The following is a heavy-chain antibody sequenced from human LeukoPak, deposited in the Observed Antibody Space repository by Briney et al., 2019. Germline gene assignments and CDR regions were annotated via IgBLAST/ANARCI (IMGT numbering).Heavy chain of an antibody. V-gene: IGHV4-39*01. J-gene: IGHJ4*02. Sequence: SETLSLTCTVSGGSISSSSYYWGSIRQPPGKGLEWIGSINYSGSTYYNPSLKSRVTISVDTSKNQFSLKLSSVTAADTAVYYCARPGYYYDSSGYHYRDYWGQGTLVTVSS. CDR2: INYSGST. CDR1: GGSISSSSYY. CDR3: ARPGYYYDSSGYHYRDY. D-gene: IGHD3-22*01.